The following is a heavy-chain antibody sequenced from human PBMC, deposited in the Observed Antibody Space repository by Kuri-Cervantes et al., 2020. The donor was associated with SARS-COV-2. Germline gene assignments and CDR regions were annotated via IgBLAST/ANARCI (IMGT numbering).Heavy chain of an antibody. D-gene: IGHD1-26*01. CDR3: ARHLGWELPSDY. CDR2: IFPGDSDT. Sequence: GESLKISCKGSGYSFISYWIGWVRQMPGKGLEWMGIIFPGDSDTTYSPSFQGQVTISADKPISTAYLQWSSLKASDTAMYYCARHLGWELPSDYWGQGTLVTVSS. J-gene: IGHJ4*02. V-gene: IGHV5-51*01. CDR1: GYSFISYW.